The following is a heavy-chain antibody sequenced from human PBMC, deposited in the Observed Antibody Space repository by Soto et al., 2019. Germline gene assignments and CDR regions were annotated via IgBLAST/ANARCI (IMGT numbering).Heavy chain of an antibody. V-gene: IGHV1-69*06. Sequence: QVQLVQSGAEVRKPGSSVRVSCKASGGTFREYAISWVRQAPGHGLEWMGEIIPIFGTTKFAQRFRDRVTITADKSTGISYIELSSLRSDDTTVYFWPRMITFGVKYYFDEWGPCTLVSVSS. J-gene: IGHJ4*02. CDR3: PRMITFGVKYYFDE. CDR2: IIPIFGTT. CDR1: GGTFREYA. D-gene: IGHD3-16*01.